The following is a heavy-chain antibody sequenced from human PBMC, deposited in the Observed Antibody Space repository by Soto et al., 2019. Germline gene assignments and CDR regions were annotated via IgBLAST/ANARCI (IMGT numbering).Heavy chain of an antibody. CDR1: GFTFSSYG. V-gene: IGHV3-33*01. CDR2: IWYDGSNK. CDR3: ARGWEFELWFGELLSLFDY. J-gene: IGHJ4*02. D-gene: IGHD3-10*01. Sequence: QVQLVESGGGVVQPGRSLRLSCAASGFTFSSYGMHWVRQAPGKGLEWVAVIWYDGSNKYYADSVKGRFTISRDNSKNTLYLQMNSLRAEDTAVYYCARGWEFELWFGELLSLFDYWGQGTLVTVSS.